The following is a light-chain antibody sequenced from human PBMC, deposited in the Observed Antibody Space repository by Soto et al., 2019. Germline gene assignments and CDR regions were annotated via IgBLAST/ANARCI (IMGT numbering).Light chain of an antibody. CDR3: LLYYDGTYV. J-gene: IGLJ1*01. CDR2: SSS. V-gene: IGLV7-43*01. Sequence: QAVVTQEPSLTVSPGGTVTLTCASSTGAVTSGYSPNWIQQKPGQAPRALVYSSSKKHSWTPARFSGSLLGGKAALTLSGVQPEDEAEYYCLLYYDGTYVFGTGTKGTVL. CDR1: TGAVTSGYS.